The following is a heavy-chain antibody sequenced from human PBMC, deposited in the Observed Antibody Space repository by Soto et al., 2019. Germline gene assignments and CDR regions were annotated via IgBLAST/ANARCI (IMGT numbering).Heavy chain of an antibody. V-gene: IGHV3-7*03. Sequence: PGGSLRLSCAASGFTFSSYWMSWVRQAPGKGLEWVANIKQDGSEKYYVDSVKGRFTISRDNAKNSLYLQMNSLRAEDTAVYYCASGGDYYDREHGYWGQGTLVTVSS. CDR2: IKQDGSEK. CDR3: ASGGDYYDREHGY. J-gene: IGHJ4*02. D-gene: IGHD3-22*01. CDR1: GFTFSSYW.